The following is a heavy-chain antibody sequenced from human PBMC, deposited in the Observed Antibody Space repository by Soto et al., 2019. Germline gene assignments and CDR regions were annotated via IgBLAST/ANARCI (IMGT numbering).Heavy chain of an antibody. CDR1: GFPFRSYS. CDR3: TSEKVLD. Sequence: EVQLVESGGGLVKPGGSLRLSCAASGFPFRSYSMNWVRQAPGKGLEWVSFIDHTGTYIYYADSVRGRFTISRDNAKTSLFLQMNSLRAEDTAVYYCTSEKVLDWGQGTLVTVSS. CDR2: IDHTGTYI. V-gene: IGHV3-21*01. J-gene: IGHJ4*02. D-gene: IGHD3-10*01.